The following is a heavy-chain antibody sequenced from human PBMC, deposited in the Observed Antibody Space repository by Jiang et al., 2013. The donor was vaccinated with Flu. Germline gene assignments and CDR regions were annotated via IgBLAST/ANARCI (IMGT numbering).Heavy chain of an antibody. Sequence: SIGSSNYYWGVESAQAPTGRGVEWIGSIYDSGSIYYNPSLKSRVTIFVDTSKNQFSLRLSSVTAADTAVYYCARLGGDYDFWSDYYRYGMDVWGQGTTVTVSS. CDR3: ARLGGDYDFWSDYYRYGMDV. V-gene: IGHV4-39*01. D-gene: IGHD3-3*01. CDR1: SIGSSNYY. J-gene: IGHJ6*02. CDR2: IYDSGSI.